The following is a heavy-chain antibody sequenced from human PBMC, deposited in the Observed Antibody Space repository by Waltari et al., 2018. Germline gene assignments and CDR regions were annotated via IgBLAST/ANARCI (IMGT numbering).Heavy chain of an antibody. CDR2: INSDGSNT. V-gene: IGHV3-74*01. Sequence: EVQLVESGGGLVQPGASLRLSCAASGFTFSRYWMHWVRQVPGTGLVWVSRINSDGSNTGYADSVKGRFTNSRDNAKNTLYMEMNSLRDEDTAVYYCVRDHGMDVWGQGTTVTVSS. CDR3: VRDHGMDV. CDR1: GFTFSRYW. J-gene: IGHJ6*02.